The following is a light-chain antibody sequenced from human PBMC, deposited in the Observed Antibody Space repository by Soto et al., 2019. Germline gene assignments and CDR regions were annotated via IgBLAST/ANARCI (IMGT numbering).Light chain of an antibody. CDR3: QVRDVWPS. CDR2: DAS. Sequence: IVLTQSPVTLALSPGESAVLSCRASQSVSTSVAWYQHKVGQATRLFIYDASKRAPGIPPRFTGSGSGTDFTLTISSLETEDIAVYYCQVRDVWPSFGRGTKVEIK. J-gene: IGKJ1*01. V-gene: IGKV3-11*01. CDR1: QSVSTS.